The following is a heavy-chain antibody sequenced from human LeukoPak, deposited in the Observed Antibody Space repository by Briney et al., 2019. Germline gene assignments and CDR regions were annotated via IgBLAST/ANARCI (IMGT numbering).Heavy chain of an antibody. CDR3: ARAGGAVAGTWFDP. CDR2: IYYSGST. Sequence: KPSQTLSLTCTVSGGSISSGDYSWSWIRQPPGKGLEWIGYIYYSGSTYYNPSLKSRVTISVDTSKNQFSLKLSSVTAADTAVYYCARAGGAVAGTWFDPWGQGTLVTVSS. V-gene: IGHV4-30-4*01. CDR1: GGSISSGDYS. D-gene: IGHD6-19*01. J-gene: IGHJ5*02.